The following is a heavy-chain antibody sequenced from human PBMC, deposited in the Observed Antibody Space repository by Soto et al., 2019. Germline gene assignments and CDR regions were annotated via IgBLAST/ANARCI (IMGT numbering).Heavy chain of an antibody. D-gene: IGHD2-2*01. CDR2: ISGSGGST. J-gene: IGHJ6*02. V-gene: IGHV3-23*01. CDR3: AREVVPAAIYYYYYGMDV. CDR1: GFAFSSYA. Sequence: GGSLRLSCAASGFAFSSYAMSWVRQAPGKGLEWVSAISGSGGSTYYADSVKGRFTISRDNSKNTLYLQMNSLRAEDTAVYYCAREVVPAAIYYYYYGMDVWGHGTPVTVSS.